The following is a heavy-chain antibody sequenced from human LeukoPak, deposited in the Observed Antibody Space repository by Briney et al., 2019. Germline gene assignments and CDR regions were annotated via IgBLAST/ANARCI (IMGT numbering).Heavy chain of an antibody. CDR1: GFTVSSNY. V-gene: IGHV3-53*05. CDR2: IYSGGST. Sequence: GGSLRLSCAASGFTVSSNYMSWVRQAPGKGLEWVSVIYSGGSTYYADSVKGRFTISRDNSKNTLYLQMDSLRAEDTAVYYCARDRAWNYFDYWGQGTLVTVSS. D-gene: IGHD3-3*01. J-gene: IGHJ4*02. CDR3: ARDRAWNYFDY.